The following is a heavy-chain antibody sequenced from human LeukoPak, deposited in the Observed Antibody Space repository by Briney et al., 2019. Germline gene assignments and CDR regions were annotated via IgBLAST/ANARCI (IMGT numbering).Heavy chain of an antibody. V-gene: IGHV4-34*01. D-gene: IGHD3-10*01. J-gene: IGHJ4*02. CDR3: VRLPVITMVRGVIKKYFDY. CDR1: GGSFSGYY. CDR2: INHSGST. Sequence: PSETLSLTCAVYGGSFSGYYWSWIRQPPGKGLEWIGEINHSGSTNYNPSLKSRVTISVDTSKNQFSLKLSSVTAADTAVYYCVRLPVITMVRGVIKKYFDYWGQGTLVTVSS.